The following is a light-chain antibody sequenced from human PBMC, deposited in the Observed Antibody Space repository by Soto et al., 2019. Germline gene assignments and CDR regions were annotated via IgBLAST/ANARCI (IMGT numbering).Light chain of an antibody. CDR3: LLSYNGPYV. V-gene: IGLV7-46*01. Sequence: QAVLTQEPSLTVSPRGTVTLTCGSSTGAVTNGHYPYWFQQKPGQAPRTLIYDTTNRHSWTPARFSGSLLGGKAALTLSGAQPEDEAEYYCLLSYNGPYVFGTGTKVTVL. CDR2: DTT. J-gene: IGLJ1*01. CDR1: TGAVTNGHY.